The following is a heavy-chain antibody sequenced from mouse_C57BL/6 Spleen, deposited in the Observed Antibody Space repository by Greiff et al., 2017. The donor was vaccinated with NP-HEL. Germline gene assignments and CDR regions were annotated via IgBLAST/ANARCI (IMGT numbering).Heavy chain of an antibody. CDR2: ISSGGSYT. V-gene: IGHV5-6*01. CDR3: ARQDYGSSYYAMDD. Sequence: EVQLLESGAELVKPGGSLKLSCAASGFTFSSYGMSWVRQTPDKRLEWVATISSGGSYTYYPDSVKGRSTIARDNDNNTLYLRMSSLKSEDTAMYYCARQDYGSSYYAMDDWGKGTSVTVSS. CDR1: GFTFSSYG. J-gene: IGHJ4*01. D-gene: IGHD1-1*01.